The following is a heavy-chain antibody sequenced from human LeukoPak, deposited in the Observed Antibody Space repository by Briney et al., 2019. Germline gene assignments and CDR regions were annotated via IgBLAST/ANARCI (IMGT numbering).Heavy chain of an antibody. V-gene: IGHV3-64*01. Sequence: GGPLRLSCAASGFTFSDYYMSWIRQAPGKGLEYVSAISSNGGSTYYANSVKGRFTISRDNSKNTLYLQMGSLRAEDMAVYYCARGWSRGITVTDFDYWGQGTLVTVSS. D-gene: IGHD4-17*01. CDR1: GFTFSDYY. CDR2: ISSNGGST. CDR3: ARGWSRGITVTDFDY. J-gene: IGHJ4*02.